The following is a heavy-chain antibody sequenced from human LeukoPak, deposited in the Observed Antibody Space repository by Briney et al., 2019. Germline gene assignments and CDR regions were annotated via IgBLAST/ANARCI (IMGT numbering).Heavy chain of an antibody. CDR1: GGSFSGYY. V-gene: IGHV4-34*01. D-gene: IGHD3-10*01. J-gene: IGHJ1*01. CDR2: INHSGST. CDR3: ARGRSAYYYGSGSRQYFQH. Sequence: SETLSLTCAVYGGSFSGYYWSWIRQPPGKGLEWIGEINHSGSTNYNPSLKSRVTISVDTSKNQFSLKLSSVTAADTAVYYCARGRSAYYYGSGSRQYFQHWARAPWSPSPQ.